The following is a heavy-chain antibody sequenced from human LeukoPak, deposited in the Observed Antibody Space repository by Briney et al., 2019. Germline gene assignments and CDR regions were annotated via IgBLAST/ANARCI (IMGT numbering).Heavy chain of an antibody. CDR3: ARDDYGSGSHP. J-gene: IGHJ5*02. Sequence: GGSLRLSCAASGFTFSNCWMSWVRQAPGKGLEWVANIKQDGSEKYYVDSVKGRFTISRDNAKNSLYLQMNRLRAEDTALYYCARDDYGSGSHPWGQGTLVTVSS. CDR1: GFTFSNCW. D-gene: IGHD3-10*01. CDR2: IKQDGSEK. V-gene: IGHV3-7*04.